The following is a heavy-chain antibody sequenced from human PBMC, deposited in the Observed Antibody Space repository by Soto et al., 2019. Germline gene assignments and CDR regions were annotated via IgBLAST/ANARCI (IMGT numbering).Heavy chain of an antibody. D-gene: IGHD2-15*01. CDR3: AKGYCGGGRCYDLDNWFDS. CDR2: NGDSEGETT. J-gene: IGHJ5*01. Sequence: PGGSLRLSCAASGFTFSTYAMTWVRQAPGKGPEWVTRNGDSEGETTHYANSVKGRFNISRDNAKNTLYLQKNSMKVEDTAIYYCAKGYCGGGRCYDLDNWFDSWGQGTRVTVS. V-gene: IGHV3-23*01. CDR1: GFTFSTYA.